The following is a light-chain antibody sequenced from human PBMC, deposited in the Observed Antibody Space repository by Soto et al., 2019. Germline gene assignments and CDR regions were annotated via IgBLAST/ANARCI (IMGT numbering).Light chain of an antibody. CDR1: SSDVGSYNL. CDR3: CSYAGSSTVV. Sequence: QSVLTQPASVSGSPGKSITISCTGTSSDVGSYNLVSWYQQHPGKAPKLMIYEGSKRPSGVSNRFAGSKSGNTASLTISGRQAEDEADYYCCSYAGSSTVVFGGGTQRTVL. J-gene: IGLJ2*01. V-gene: IGLV2-23*01. CDR2: EGS.